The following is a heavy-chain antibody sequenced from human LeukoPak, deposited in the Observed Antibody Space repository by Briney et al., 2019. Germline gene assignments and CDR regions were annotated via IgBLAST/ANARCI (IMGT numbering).Heavy chain of an antibody. Sequence: KPSETLSLTCAVYGGSFSGYYWSWIRQPPGKGLEWIGEINHSGSTNYNPSLKSRVTISVGTSKNQFSLKLSSVTAADTAVYYCARGLGSILWFGELRGYNWFDPWGQGTLVTVSS. J-gene: IGHJ5*02. CDR2: INHSGST. CDR1: GGSFSGYY. D-gene: IGHD3-10*01. V-gene: IGHV4-34*01. CDR3: ARGLGSILWFGELRGYNWFDP.